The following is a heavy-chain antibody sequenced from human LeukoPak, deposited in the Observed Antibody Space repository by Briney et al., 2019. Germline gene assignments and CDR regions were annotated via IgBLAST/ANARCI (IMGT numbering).Heavy chain of an antibody. Sequence: PGGSLRLSCAASGFTFSNAWMSWVRQAPGKGLEWVANINQGGNEKYYVDSVKGRFTISRDNAKNSLYLQMNSLRAEDTAVYYCARVGGDAFHIWGQGTMVTVSS. CDR3: ARVGGDAFHI. V-gene: IGHV3-7*05. CDR1: GFTFSNAW. CDR2: INQGGNEK. J-gene: IGHJ3*02.